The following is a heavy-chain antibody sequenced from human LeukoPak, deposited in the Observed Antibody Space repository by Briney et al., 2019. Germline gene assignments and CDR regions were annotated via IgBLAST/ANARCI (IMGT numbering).Heavy chain of an antibody. CDR3: ARSWFGEQRPFDY. J-gene: IGHJ4*02. CDR2: IYYSGST. CDR1: GGSVSSGSYY. V-gene: IGHV4-61*01. Sequence: PSETLSLTCTVSGGSVSSGSYYWSWIRQPPGKGLEWIGYIYYSGSTNYNPSLKSRVTISVDTSKNQFSLKLSSVTAADTAVYYWARSWFGEQRPFDYGGQGPLVTVSS. D-gene: IGHD3-10*01.